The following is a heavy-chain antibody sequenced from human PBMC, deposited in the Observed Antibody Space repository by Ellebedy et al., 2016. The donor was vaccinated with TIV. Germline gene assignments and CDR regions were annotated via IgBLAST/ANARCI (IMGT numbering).Heavy chain of an antibody. Sequence: GGSLRLSCAASGFTFSSYEMNWVRQAPGKGPEWVSYISKSGSTMYYADFMKGRFIISRDNAKNSLYLQMNSLRAEDTAVYYCVRVGASGDQIFDYWGQGTLVTVSS. CDR2: ISKSGSTM. D-gene: IGHD4-17*01. J-gene: IGHJ4*02. V-gene: IGHV3-48*03. CDR1: GFTFSSYE. CDR3: VRVGASGDQIFDY.